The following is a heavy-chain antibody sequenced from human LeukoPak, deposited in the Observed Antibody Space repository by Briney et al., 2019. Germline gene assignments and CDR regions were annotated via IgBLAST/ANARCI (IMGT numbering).Heavy chain of an antibody. CDR3: ARVDCSGGSCYFDY. Sequence: GGSLRLSCAASGFTFSRYWMHWVRQAPGKGLVWVSRINSDGSFTTYADSVEGRFTISRDNAKNTLYLQMNSLRAEDTAVYYCARVDCSGGSCYFDYWGQGTLVTVSS. J-gene: IGHJ4*02. CDR2: INSDGSFT. D-gene: IGHD2-15*01. V-gene: IGHV3-74*01. CDR1: GFTFSRYW.